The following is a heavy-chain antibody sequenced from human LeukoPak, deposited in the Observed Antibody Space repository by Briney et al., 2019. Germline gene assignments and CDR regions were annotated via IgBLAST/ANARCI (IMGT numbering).Heavy chain of an antibody. CDR3: ARAESEPETTPENYFDY. Sequence: SETLSLTCAVYGGSFSGYYWSWIRQPPGKGLEWIGEINHSGSTNYNPSLKSRVTISVDTSKNQFSLKLSSVTAADTAVYYCARAESEPETTPENYFDYWGQGTLVTVSS. CDR2: INHSGST. J-gene: IGHJ4*02. CDR1: GGSFSGYY. D-gene: IGHD4-17*01. V-gene: IGHV4-34*01.